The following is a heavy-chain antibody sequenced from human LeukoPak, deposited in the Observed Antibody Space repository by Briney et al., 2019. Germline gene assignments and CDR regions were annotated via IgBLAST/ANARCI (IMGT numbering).Heavy chain of an antibody. J-gene: IGHJ6*02. V-gene: IGHV4-31*03. D-gene: IGHD2-21*02. CDR2: IYYSGST. Sequence: SQTLSLTCTVSGGSLSSGGYYWSWVRQHPGRGLEWVGYIYYSGSTYYNPSLKSRVTISVDTSKNQFSLKLSSVTAADTAVYYCARAYCGGDCYIHYYYGMDVWGQGTTVTVSS. CDR3: ARAYCGGDCYIHYYYGMDV. CDR1: GGSLSSGGYY.